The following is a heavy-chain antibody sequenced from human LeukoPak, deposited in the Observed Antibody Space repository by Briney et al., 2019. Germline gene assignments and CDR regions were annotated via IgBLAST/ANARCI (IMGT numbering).Heavy chain of an antibody. D-gene: IGHD2-2*01. Sequence: PSETLSLTCAVYGGSFSGYYWSWIRQPPGKGLEWVGEINHSGSTNYNPSLKSRVTISVDTSKNQFSLKLSSVTAADTAVYYCARGRIGYCSSTSCRGWFDRWGQGTLDTVSS. CDR1: GGSFSGYY. J-gene: IGHJ5*02. CDR3: ARGRIGYCSSTSCRGWFDR. CDR2: INHSGST. V-gene: IGHV4-34*01.